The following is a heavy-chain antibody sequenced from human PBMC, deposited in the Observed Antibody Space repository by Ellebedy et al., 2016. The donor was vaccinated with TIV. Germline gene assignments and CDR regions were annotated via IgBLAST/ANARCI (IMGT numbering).Heavy chain of an antibody. D-gene: IGHD3-3*01. V-gene: IGHV4-30-4*01. Sequence: SETLSLXCTVSGGSISSGDYYWSWIRQPPGKGLEWIGYIYYSGSTYYNPSLKSRVTISVDTSKNQFSLKLSSVTAADTAVYYCARDQERGYGLDYWGQGTLVTVSS. CDR2: IYYSGST. J-gene: IGHJ4*02. CDR3: ARDQERGYGLDY. CDR1: GGSISSGDYY.